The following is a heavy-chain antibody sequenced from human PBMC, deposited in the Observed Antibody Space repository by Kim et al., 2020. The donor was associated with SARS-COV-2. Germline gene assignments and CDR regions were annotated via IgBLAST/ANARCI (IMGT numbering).Heavy chain of an antibody. CDR2: IVVGSGNT. Sequence: SVKVSCKASGFTFTTSAVQWVRQARGQRLEWIGWIVVGSGNTNYARKFQERVTITRDMSTSTAYMELSSLRSEDTAVYYCAAASSLPTATHAPRGDYWGQGTLVTVSS. J-gene: IGHJ4*02. CDR3: AAASSLPTATHAPRGDY. V-gene: IGHV1-58*01. CDR1: GFTFTTSA. D-gene: IGHD1-26*01.